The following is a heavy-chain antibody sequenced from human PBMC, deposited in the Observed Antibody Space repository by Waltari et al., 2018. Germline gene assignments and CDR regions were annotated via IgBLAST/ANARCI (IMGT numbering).Heavy chain of an antibody. Sequence: QVQLQESGPGLVKPSQTLSLTCTVSGGSISSSSYYWSWIRQPAGKGLEWIGHVYTSGNTNHNPSLKSLVTISIDTFKNQFSLRLSSVTAADTAVYYCARERVWGLAFYFDYWGQGTLVTVSS. D-gene: IGHD7-27*01. CDR2: VYTSGNT. CDR1: GGSISSSSYY. CDR3: ARERVWGLAFYFDY. J-gene: IGHJ4*02. V-gene: IGHV4-61*09.